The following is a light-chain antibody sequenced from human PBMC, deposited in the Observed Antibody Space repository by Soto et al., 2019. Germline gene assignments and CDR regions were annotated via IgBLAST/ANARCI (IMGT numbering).Light chain of an antibody. V-gene: IGKV3-20*01. J-gene: IGKJ5*01. CDR1: QSVTSNY. CDR2: GVS. Sequence: EIVLTQSPGTLSLSPGERATLSCRASQSVTSNYLAWYQQKPGQAPRLLIYGVSSRATGIPDRFSGSGSGTDFTLTISSLQSEDFVVYYCQQYNSWPPITFGQGTRLEIK. CDR3: QQYNSWPPIT.